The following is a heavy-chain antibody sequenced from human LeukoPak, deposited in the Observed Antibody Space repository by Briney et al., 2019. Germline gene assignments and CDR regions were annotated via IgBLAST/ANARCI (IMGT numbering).Heavy chain of an antibody. J-gene: IGHJ4*02. Sequence: GGSLRLSCAASGFTLSSYAMSWVRQAPGKGLEWVSAISDTGNTYHADSVKGRFTISRDSSKNTLYLQMNSLRAEDTAVYYCALGVVITSHFDYWGQGTLVTVSS. CDR3: ALGVVITSHFDY. D-gene: IGHD3-3*01. CDR1: GFTLSSYA. V-gene: IGHV3-23*01. CDR2: ISDTGNT.